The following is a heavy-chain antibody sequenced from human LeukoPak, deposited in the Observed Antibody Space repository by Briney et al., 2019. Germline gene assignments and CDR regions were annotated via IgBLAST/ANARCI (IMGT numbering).Heavy chain of an antibody. V-gene: IGHV3-21*01. Sequence: PGGSLRLSCAASGFVFKDYHVHWVRQAPGKGLEWVASVSSTGGYIYYAESLRGRFTISRDNANNSLSLQMNSLRAEDTAVYYCARSHDIVVVVAATPVDYWGQGTLVTVSS. CDR1: GFVFKDYH. D-gene: IGHD2-15*01. CDR2: VSSTGGYI. CDR3: ARSHDIVVVVAATPVDY. J-gene: IGHJ4*02.